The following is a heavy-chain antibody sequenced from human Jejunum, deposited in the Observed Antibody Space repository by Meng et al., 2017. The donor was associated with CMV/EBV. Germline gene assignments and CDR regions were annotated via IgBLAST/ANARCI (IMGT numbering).Heavy chain of an antibody. CDR2: INHSGST. CDR3: ARGTKVSYCSSTSCYWFDP. J-gene: IGHJ5*02. V-gene: IGHV4-34*01. D-gene: IGHD2-2*01. Sequence: SCSGYYWSWIRQPPGKGLEWIGEINHSGSTNYNPSLKSRVTISVDTSKNQFSLKLSSVTAADTAVYYCARGTKVSYCSSTSCYWFDPWGQGTLVTVSS. CDR1: SCSGYY.